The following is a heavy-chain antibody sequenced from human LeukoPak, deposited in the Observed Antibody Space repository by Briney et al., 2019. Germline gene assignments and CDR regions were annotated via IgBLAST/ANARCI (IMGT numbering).Heavy chain of an antibody. J-gene: IGHJ4*02. D-gene: IGHD2-15*01. CDR3: SQGSAQYFDY. V-gene: IGHV3-15*07. CDR1: GLTLSNVW. Sequence: GGSLRLSCAVSGLTLSNVWMNWVRQAPGKGLEWVGRIRSRGDGGTTDFAAPVKGRFTISRDDSKDTLYLQMNSLTSEDTAVYYCSQGSAQYFDYWGQGTLVTVSS. CDR2: IRSRGDGGTT.